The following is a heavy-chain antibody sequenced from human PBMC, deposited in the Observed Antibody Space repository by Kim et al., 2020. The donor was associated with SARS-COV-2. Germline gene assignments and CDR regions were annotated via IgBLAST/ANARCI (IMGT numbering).Heavy chain of an antibody. CDR2: IYHSGST. Sequence: SETLSLTCAVSGGSISSSNWWSWVRQPPGKGLEWIGEIYHSGSTNYNPSLKSRVTISVDKSKNQFSLKLSSVTAADTAVYYCARTVPAAMLPAFDIWGQGTMVTVSS. CDR3: ARTVPAAMLPAFDI. J-gene: IGHJ3*02. V-gene: IGHV4-4*02. CDR1: GGSISSSNW. D-gene: IGHD2-2*01.